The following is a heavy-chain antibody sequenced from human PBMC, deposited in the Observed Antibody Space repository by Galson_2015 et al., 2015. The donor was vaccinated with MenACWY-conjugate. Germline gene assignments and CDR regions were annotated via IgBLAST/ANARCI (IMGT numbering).Heavy chain of an antibody. J-gene: IGHJ4*02. CDR2: SRNKASSYST. CDR1: GFTFSDRY. D-gene: IGHD1-1*01. CDR3: TRGHAATRYFDS. Sequence: SLRLSCAGSGFTFSDRYMDWIRQAPGKGLEWVARSRNKASSYSTEYAASVKGRFTVSRDESGNTLYPETSGLESEDTAVYFSTRGHAATRYFDSWGQGTLVTVSS. V-gene: IGHV3-72*01.